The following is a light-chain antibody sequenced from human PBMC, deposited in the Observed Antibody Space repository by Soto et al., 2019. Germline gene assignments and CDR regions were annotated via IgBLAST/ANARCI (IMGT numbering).Light chain of an antibody. CDR2: GAS. J-gene: IGKJ5*01. CDR1: QKIISRY. CDR3: HQRNQ. V-gene: IGKV3-20*01. Sequence: EIVLTQSPGTLSLSPGERATLSCRASQKIISRYLAWYLQKPGQAPRFLIYGASSSATGIPDRFSGSGSGTDFTLTISRLEPEDFAMYYCHQRNQFGQGTRLEIK.